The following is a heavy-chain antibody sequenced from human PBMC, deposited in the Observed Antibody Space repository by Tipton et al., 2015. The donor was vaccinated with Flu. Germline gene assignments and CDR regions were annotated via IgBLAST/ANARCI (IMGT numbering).Heavy chain of an antibody. CDR1: GGSIRSTSHY. J-gene: IGHJ4*02. CDR3: ARIATTGGFYFDY. D-gene: IGHD1-26*01. CDR2: IYDSGST. V-gene: IGHV4-39*07. Sequence: TLSLTCTVSGGSIRSTSHYWIGSIYDSGSTYYNPSLQSRVTTSLDTSKNQFFLNLDSVTAADTALYYCARIATTGGFYFDYWGQGTLVTVSS.